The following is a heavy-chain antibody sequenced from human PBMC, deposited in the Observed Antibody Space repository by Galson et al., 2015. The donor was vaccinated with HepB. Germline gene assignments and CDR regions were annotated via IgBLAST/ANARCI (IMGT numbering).Heavy chain of an antibody. D-gene: IGHD6-13*01. Sequence: SETLSLTCTVSGGSISSSSYYWGWIRQPPGKGLEWIGSIYYSGSTHYNPSLKSRVTISVDTSKNQFSLKLSSVTAADTAVYYCARDLESIAAAPNWFDPWGQGTLVTVSS. J-gene: IGHJ5*02. CDR2: IYYSGST. V-gene: IGHV4-39*07. CDR1: GGSISSSSYY. CDR3: ARDLESIAAAPNWFDP.